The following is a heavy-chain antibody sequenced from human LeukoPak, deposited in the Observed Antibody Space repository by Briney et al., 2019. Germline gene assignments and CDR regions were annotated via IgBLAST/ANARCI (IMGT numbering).Heavy chain of an antibody. Sequence: PGGSLRLSCAASGFTFSNFWMNWVRQTPGKGLEWVAKIKQDGSEKYYVDSVKWRFTISRDNAKNSVYLQMNSLRAEDTAVYFCARDWYCSGGSCCNDYWGQGTRVTVSS. D-gene: IGHD2-15*01. CDR1: GFTFSNFW. V-gene: IGHV3-7*01. CDR2: IKQDGSEK. CDR3: ARDWYCSGGSCCNDY. J-gene: IGHJ4*02.